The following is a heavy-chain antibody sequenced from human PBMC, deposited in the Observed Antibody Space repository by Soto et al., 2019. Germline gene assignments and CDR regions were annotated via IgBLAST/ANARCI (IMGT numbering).Heavy chain of an antibody. D-gene: IGHD2-15*01. J-gene: IGHJ5*02. CDR3: ARDLGGCSAGSCRHNWFDP. CDR2: TIPLYGTV. Sequence: VKVSCKAPGGTFNSYAISWVRQAPGQGLEWMGGTIPLYGTVNYAQKFQDRVTITADESTSTAYMELSSLRSDDTAVYYCARDLGGCSAGSCRHNWFDPWGQGTLVTVSS. CDR1: GGTFNSYA. V-gene: IGHV1-69*01.